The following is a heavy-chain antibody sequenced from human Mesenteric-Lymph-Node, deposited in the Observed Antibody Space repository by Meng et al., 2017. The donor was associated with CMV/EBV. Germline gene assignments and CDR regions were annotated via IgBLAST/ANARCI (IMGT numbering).Heavy chain of an antibody. V-gene: IGHV3-49*04. CDR3: SPWVTSSILTN. CDR2: IRGKDHGERP. Sequence: GGSLRLSCKTSGFTFGDYAMTWVRQAPGKGLEWVGSIRGKDHGERPEYATSGKGRFSISRDGARGIAYLQVNSVKAEDTAVYYCSPWVTSSILTNWGPGTLVTVSS. D-gene: IGHD3-9*01. J-gene: IGHJ4*02. CDR1: GFTFGDYA.